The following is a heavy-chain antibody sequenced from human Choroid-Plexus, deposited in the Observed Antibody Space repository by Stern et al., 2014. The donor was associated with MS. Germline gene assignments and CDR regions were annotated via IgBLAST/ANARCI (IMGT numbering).Heavy chain of an antibody. CDR3: ASDSRHYDASYYFDS. CDR1: GGTFSSYA. V-gene: IGHV1-69*01. CDR2: IIPIFGTA. Sequence: VQLVQSGAEVKKPGSSVKVSCKASGGTFSSYAINWVRQAPGQGPEWMGGIIPIFGTANYAQKFQGRVTITADESTSTAYMELSSLRSEDTAVYYCASDSRHYDASYYFDSWGQGTLVTVSS. D-gene: IGHD3-16*01. J-gene: IGHJ4*02.